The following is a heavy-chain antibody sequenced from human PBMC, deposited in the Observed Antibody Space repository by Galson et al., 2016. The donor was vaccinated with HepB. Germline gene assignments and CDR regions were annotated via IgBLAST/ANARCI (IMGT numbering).Heavy chain of an antibody. V-gene: IGHV3-33*06. CDR3: AKDGGDGYNFPYYYGMDV. CDR2: IWYDGTNK. CDR1: GFTFINYG. J-gene: IGHJ6*02. D-gene: IGHD5-24*01. Sequence: SLRLSCAASGFTFINYGIHWVRQAPGKGLEWVALIWYDGTNKYYADSVKGRFAISRDNSKNTVYLQMNSLRAEDTAVYYCAKDGGDGYNFPYYYGMDVWGQGATVTVSS.